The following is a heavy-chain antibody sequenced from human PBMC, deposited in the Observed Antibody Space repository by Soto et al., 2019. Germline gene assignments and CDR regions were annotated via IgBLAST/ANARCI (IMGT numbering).Heavy chain of an antibody. J-gene: IGHJ6*02. CDR1: GGTFSSYA. D-gene: IGHD1-26*01. Sequence: QVQLVQSGAEVKKPGSSVKVSCKASGGTFSSYAISWVRQAPGQGLEWMGGIIHIFGTADYAQKFQGRVTITADESTSTAYMWLSTLRSEDTAVYYWSRHGGSSSEGRYYYGMDVWGQGTTVTVSS. V-gene: IGHV1-69*12. CDR3: SRHGGSSSEGRYYYGMDV. CDR2: IIHIFGTA.